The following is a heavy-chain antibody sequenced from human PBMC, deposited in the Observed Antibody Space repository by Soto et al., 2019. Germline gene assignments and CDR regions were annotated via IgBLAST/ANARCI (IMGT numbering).Heavy chain of an antibody. CDR2: IYHSGST. V-gene: IGHV4-4*02. CDR1: GGSISSRNW. D-gene: IGHD6-19*01. CDR3: ARDFTQWLVRGSDYGMDV. J-gene: IGHJ6*02. Sequence: QVQLQESGPGLVKPSGTLSLTCAVSGGSISSRNWWSWVRQPPGNGLEWMGEIYHSGSTNYNPSLKSRVTISVDKSKNQFSLKLSSVTAADTAVYYCARDFTQWLVRGSDYGMDVWGQGTTVTVSS.